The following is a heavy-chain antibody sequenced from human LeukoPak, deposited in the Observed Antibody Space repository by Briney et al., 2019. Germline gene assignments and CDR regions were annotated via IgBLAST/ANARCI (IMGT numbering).Heavy chain of an antibody. Sequence: GGSLRLPCAASGFTFSSYAMSWVRQAPGKGLEWVSAISGSGGSTYYADSVKGRFTISRDNSKNTLYLQMNSLRAEDTAVYYCAKGGLYSPGGYWGQGTLVTVSS. D-gene: IGHD3-10*01. V-gene: IGHV3-23*01. J-gene: IGHJ4*02. CDR1: GFTFSSYA. CDR2: ISGSGGST. CDR3: AKGGLYSPGGY.